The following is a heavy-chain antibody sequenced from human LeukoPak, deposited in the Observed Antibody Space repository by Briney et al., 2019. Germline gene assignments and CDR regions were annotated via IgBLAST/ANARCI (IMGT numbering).Heavy chain of an antibody. D-gene: IGHD1-26*01. CDR1: GFTFSSYW. CDR3: ARVEGAPRDY. Sequence: PGGSLRLSCAASGFTFSSYWMHWVRQAPGKGLAWVSRINSDGSSTSYADSVKGRFTISRDNAKNTLYLQMNSLRAEDTAVYYCARVEGAPRDYWGQGTLVTVSS. CDR2: INSDGSST. J-gene: IGHJ4*02. V-gene: IGHV3-74*01.